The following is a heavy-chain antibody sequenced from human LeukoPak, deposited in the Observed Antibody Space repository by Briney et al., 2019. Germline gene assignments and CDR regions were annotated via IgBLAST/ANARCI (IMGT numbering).Heavy chain of an antibody. CDR3: AKSGDGRTDY. CDR2: ISGSGGST. V-gene: IGHV3-23*01. D-gene: IGHD3-10*01. CDR1: GFTFSNYG. J-gene: IGHJ4*02. Sequence: GGSLRLSCAASGFTFSNYGMSWVRQAPGKGLEWVSAISGSGGSTYYAHSVKGRFTISRDNSKNTLYLQMNSLRAEDTAVYYCAKSGDGRTDYWGQGTLVTVSS.